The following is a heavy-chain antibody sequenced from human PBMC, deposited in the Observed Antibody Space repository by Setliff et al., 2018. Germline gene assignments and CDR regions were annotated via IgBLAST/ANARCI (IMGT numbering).Heavy chain of an antibody. J-gene: IGHJ6*03. D-gene: IGHD2-15*01. CDR3: ARVPLPLDIVVVVAATPLEYYYYMDV. CDR1: GYTFTNYG. Sequence: GASVKVSCKASGYTFTNYGISWVRQAPGQGLEWMGWISAYNGNTNYAQKLQGRVTMTTDTPTSTAYMELRSLRSDDTAVYYCARVPLPLDIVVVVAATPLEYYYYMDVWGKGTTVTVSS. CDR2: ISAYNGNT. V-gene: IGHV1-18*01.